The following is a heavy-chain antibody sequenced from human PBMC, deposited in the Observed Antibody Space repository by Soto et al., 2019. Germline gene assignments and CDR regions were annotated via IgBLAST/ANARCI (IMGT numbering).Heavy chain of an antibody. J-gene: IGHJ4*02. V-gene: IGHV1-18*01. CDR3: ARGRYGDY. CDR2: ISAHNGNT. CDR1: GYAFTTYG. D-gene: IGHD1-1*01. Sequence: QVHLVQSGAEVKKSGASGKVSCKGSGYAFTTYGITWVRQAPGQGLEWMGWISAHNGNTNYAQKLQGRVTVTRDTSTSTAYMELRSLRSDDTAVYYCARGRYGDYWGQGALVTVSS.